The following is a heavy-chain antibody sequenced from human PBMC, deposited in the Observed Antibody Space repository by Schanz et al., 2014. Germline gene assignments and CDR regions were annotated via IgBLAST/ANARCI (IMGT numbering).Heavy chain of an antibody. Sequence: QVQLVQSGVEVKRPGAPVKVSCKASGYIFGSHGMTWVRQAPGQGPELMGWINAHTGNTQYAQKFQGRVNMTRDTVTTTVHLELTRLRTDDTAIYYCARVHIATYHYNSPGAFDIWGQGTRVTVSS. D-gene: IGHD3-10*01. CDR1: GYIFGSHG. CDR3: ARVHIATYHYNSPGAFDI. V-gene: IGHV1-18*01. CDR2: INAHTGNT. J-gene: IGHJ3*02.